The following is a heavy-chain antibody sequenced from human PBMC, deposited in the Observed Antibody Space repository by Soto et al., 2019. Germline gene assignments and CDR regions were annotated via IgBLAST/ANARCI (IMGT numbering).Heavy chain of an antibody. Sequence: ASVKVSCKASGGTFSSYAISWVRQAPGQGLEWMGGIIPIFGTANYAQKFQGRVTITADESTSTAYMELSSLRSEDTAVYYCARDGGIVVVPAAMSARFYYYYGMDVWGQGTTVTVSS. CDR3: ARDGGIVVVPAAMSARFYYYYGMDV. CDR1: GGTFSSYA. V-gene: IGHV1-69*13. CDR2: IIPIFGTA. J-gene: IGHJ6*02. D-gene: IGHD2-2*01.